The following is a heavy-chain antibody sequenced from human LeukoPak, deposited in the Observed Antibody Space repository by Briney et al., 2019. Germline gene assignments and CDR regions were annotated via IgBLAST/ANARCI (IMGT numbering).Heavy chain of an antibody. CDR3: ARGAPMVRGVICTY. J-gene: IGHJ4*02. CDR2: ISSSSSYI. Sequence: AGGSLRLSCAASGFTFSSYSMNWVRQAPGKGLEWVSSISSSSSYIYYADSVKGRFTISRDSAKNSLYLQMNSLRAEDTAVYYCARGAPMVRGVICTYWGQGTLVTVSS. D-gene: IGHD3-10*01. CDR1: GFTFSSYS. V-gene: IGHV3-21*01.